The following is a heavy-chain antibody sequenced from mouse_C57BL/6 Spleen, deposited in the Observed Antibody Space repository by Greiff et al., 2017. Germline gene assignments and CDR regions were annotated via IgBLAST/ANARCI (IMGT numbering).Heavy chain of an antibody. CDR2: IYPGDGDT. Sequence: QVQLKQSGPELVKPGASVKISCKASGYAFSSSWMNWVKQRPGKGLEWIGRIYPGDGDTNYNGKFKGKATLTADKSSSTAYMQLSSLTSEDSAVYFCASPHYGSSYKDYFDYWGQGTTLTVSS. CDR3: ASPHYGSSYKDYFDY. D-gene: IGHD1-1*01. V-gene: IGHV1-82*01. CDR1: GYAFSSSW. J-gene: IGHJ2*01.